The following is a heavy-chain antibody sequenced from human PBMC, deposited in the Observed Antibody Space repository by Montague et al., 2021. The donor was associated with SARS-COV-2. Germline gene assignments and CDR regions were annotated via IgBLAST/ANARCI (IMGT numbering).Heavy chain of an antibody. CDR1: GGSISGHY. V-gene: IGHV4-59*11. J-gene: IGHJ2*01. Sequence: SETLSLTCSVPGGSISGHYWGWIRQPPGKGLEWIGNFDHSGDTKYNPSLKSRATISVDTSKNQFALRLHSVTAADTAVYYCARECRIELWQTNWYFGLWGRGTLVTVSS. CDR3: ARECRIELWQTNWYFGL. D-gene: IGHD3-16*01. CDR2: FDHSGDT.